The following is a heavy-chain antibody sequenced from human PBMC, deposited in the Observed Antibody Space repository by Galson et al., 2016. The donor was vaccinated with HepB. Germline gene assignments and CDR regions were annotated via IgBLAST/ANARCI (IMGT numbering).Heavy chain of an antibody. V-gene: IGHV3-9*01. J-gene: IGHJ3*02. CDR1: GFTFDDYD. D-gene: IGHD3-22*01. Sequence: SLRLSCAASGFTFDDYDMHWVRQAPGKGLEWVSGVSWGSGTIGYADSVRGRFTVSRDNAEKSLYLQINSRRAEDTALYYCAKDIPLSGYDAFDIWGQGTMVTVSS. CDR3: AKDIPLSGYDAFDI. CDR2: VSWGSGTI.